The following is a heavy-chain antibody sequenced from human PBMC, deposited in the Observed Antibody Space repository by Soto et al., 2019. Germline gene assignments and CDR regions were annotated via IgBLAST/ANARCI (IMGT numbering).Heavy chain of an antibody. V-gene: IGHV4-59*07. CDR1: GHSFSRYF. J-gene: IGHJ4*02. Sequence: PTDTLSLTSMDSGHSFSRYFWPAIRETRGKRLARAAYIFHTGNTNYTPALKSRVTISVDTSMNQFSRKLRSVTPADTAVYYCAALDGALDYWGPGTLVTVSS. CDR3: AALDGALDY. CDR2: IFHTGNT. D-gene: IGHD3-10*01.